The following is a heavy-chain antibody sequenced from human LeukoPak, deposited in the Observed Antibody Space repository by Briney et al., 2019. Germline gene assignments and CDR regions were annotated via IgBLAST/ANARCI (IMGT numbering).Heavy chain of an antibody. CDR2: IYYSGST. D-gene: IGHD6-19*01. V-gene: IGHV4-39*01. J-gene: IGHJ4*02. CDR3: ARQGGYSSGWYLGS. Sequence: SETLSLTCTVSGGSVSSGSYYWSWIRQPPGKGLEWIGSIYYSGSTYYNPSLKSRVTISVDTSKNQFSLKLSSVTAADTAVYYCARQGGYSSGWYLGSWGQGTLVTVSS. CDR1: GGSVSSGSYY.